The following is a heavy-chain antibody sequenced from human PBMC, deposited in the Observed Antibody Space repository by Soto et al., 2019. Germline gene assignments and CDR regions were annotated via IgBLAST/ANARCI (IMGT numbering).Heavy chain of an antibody. J-gene: IGHJ4*02. D-gene: IGHD6-25*01. CDR3: ARHLAAGDS. V-gene: IGHV1-46*03. CDR2: VNPTGGRT. CDR1: GYTFTSYY. Sequence: QVQLVQSGAEVKKPGASVRVSCKASGYTFTSYYIHWVRQAPGQGLEWMAIVNPTGGRTNYAQKFAGSVTVALDTCTCTVFMEGNSLRYEETAVYYCARHLAAGDSWGQGTLVTVSS.